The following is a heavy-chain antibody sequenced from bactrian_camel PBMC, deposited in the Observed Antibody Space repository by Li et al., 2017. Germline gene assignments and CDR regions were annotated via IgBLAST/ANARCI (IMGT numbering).Heavy chain of an antibody. Sequence: HVQLVESGGGLVQPGGSLRLSCAASGFTFSNYYMTWVRQAPGKGLEWVSTIYTGGSSTYYADSVKGRFTISKDNAKNTVYLQMNSLKPEDTAVYYCAAPPDDCHSDSWCPLHLFGYWGQGTQVTVS. D-gene: IGHD3*01. J-gene: IGHJ6*01. V-gene: IGHV3-2*01. CDR2: IYTGGSST. CDR1: GFTFSNYY. CDR3: AAPPDDCHSDSWCPLHLFGY.